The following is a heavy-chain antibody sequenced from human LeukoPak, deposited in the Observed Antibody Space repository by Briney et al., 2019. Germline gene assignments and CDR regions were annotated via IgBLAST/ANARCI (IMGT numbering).Heavy chain of an antibody. J-gene: IGHJ4*02. CDR2: ISSSNSTI. D-gene: IGHD6-25*01. CDR1: GFTFRSYS. Sequence: PGGSLRLSCAASGFTFRSYSMNWVRQAPGKGLEWVSYISSSNSTIYYRDSVKGRFTISRDNAENSLYLQMNNLRAEDTAVYYCARGNGSGRGALDYWGQGTLVTVSS. V-gene: IGHV3-48*04. CDR3: ARGNGSGRGALDY.